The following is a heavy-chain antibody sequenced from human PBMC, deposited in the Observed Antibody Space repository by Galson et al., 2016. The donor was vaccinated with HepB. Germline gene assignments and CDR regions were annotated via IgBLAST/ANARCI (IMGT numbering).Heavy chain of an antibody. J-gene: IGHJ4*02. D-gene: IGHD6-19*01. Sequence: LRLSCAASGFTFNNYALSWVRQAPGKGLEWVSSISGSYGNTYYADSVKGRFTISWANPESTLYLQMDTLRAEDTAIYYCAKDMDSAWYIHYWGQGTLVTVSS. CDR1: GFTFNNYA. CDR3: AKDMDSAWYIHY. CDR2: ISGSYGNT. V-gene: IGHV3-23*01.